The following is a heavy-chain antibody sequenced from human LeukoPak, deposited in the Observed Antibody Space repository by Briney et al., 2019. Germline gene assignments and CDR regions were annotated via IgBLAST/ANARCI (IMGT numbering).Heavy chain of an antibody. Sequence: PETLSLTCTVSGGSISSSYWSWIRQPPGKGLEWIGYIYYSGNTDYSPSLKSRVTISVDTSKNQFSLKLSSVTAADTAVYYCARNQAMALDYWGQGTLVTVSS. CDR3: ARNQAMALDY. D-gene: IGHD5-18*01. J-gene: IGHJ4*02. CDR2: IYYSGNT. CDR1: GGSISSSY. V-gene: IGHV4-59*08.